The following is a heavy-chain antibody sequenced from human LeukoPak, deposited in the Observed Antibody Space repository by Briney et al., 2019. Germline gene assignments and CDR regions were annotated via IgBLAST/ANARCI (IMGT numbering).Heavy chain of an antibody. CDR2: ISSSSSYI. CDR1: GFTFSSYS. Sequence: GGSLRLSCAASGFTFSSYSMNWVRQAPGKGLEWVSSISSSSSYIYYADSVEGRFTISRDNAKNSLYLQMNSLRAEDTAVYYCARDLAPYYYGSGRSFDYWGQGTLVTVSS. D-gene: IGHD3-10*01. CDR3: ARDLAPYYYGSGRSFDY. V-gene: IGHV3-21*01. J-gene: IGHJ4*02.